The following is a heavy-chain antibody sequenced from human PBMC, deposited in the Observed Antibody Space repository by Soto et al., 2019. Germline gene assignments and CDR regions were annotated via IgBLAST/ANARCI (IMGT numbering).Heavy chain of an antibody. CDR2: ISYDGSNK. D-gene: IGHD3-10*01. CDR3: AKIPSFKLPAPIDY. Sequence: GGSLRLSCAASGFTFSSYAMHWVRQAPGKGLEWVAVISYDGSNKYYADSVKGRFTISRDNSKNTLYLQMNSLRAEDTAVYYCAKIPSFKLPAPIDYWGQGTLVTVSS. J-gene: IGHJ4*02. V-gene: IGHV3-30-3*02. CDR1: GFTFSSYA.